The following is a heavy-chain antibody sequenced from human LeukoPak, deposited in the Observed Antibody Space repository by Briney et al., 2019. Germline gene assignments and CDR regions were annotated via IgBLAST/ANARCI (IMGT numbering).Heavy chain of an antibody. CDR1: GFTLSSYS. CDR2: ISSSSSYR. V-gene: IGHV3-21*01. CDR3: ARGPRQYYYDSSGYSERDAFDI. Sequence: GGSLRLSCAASGFTLSSYSMNWVRQAPGKGLEWVSPISSSSSYRYYADSVKGRFTISRDNAKNSLYLQMNSLRAEDTAVYYCARGPRQYYYDSSGYSERDAFDIWGQGTMVTVSS. D-gene: IGHD3-22*01. J-gene: IGHJ3*02.